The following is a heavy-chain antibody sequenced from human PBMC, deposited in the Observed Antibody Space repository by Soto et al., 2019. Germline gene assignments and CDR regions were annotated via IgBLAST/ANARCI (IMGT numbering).Heavy chain of an antibody. J-gene: IGHJ4*02. V-gene: IGHV3-23*01. CDR3: ASAPVLRFLEWLFDY. Sequence: PGGSLRLSCAASGFTFSSYAMSWVRQAPGKGLEWVSAISGSGGSTYYADSVKGRFTISRDNSKNTLYLQMNSLRAEDTAVYYCASAPVLRFLEWLFDYWGQGTLVNV. CDR2: ISGSGGST. D-gene: IGHD3-3*01. CDR1: GFTFSSYA.